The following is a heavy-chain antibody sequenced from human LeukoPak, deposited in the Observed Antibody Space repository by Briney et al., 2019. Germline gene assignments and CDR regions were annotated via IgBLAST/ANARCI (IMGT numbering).Heavy chain of an antibody. CDR1: GFTFSTYS. CDR2: ISAASWGI. V-gene: IGHV3-21*05. J-gene: IGHJ4*02. Sequence: GGSLRLPCAASGFTFSTYSMTWVRQAPGKGLEWISHISAASWGIYYADSVKGRFTISRDNAKNSLYLQMNSLRAEDTAVYYCARGQIYYDGSGFDYWGQGTLVTVSS. D-gene: IGHD3-22*01. CDR3: ARGQIYYDGSGFDY.